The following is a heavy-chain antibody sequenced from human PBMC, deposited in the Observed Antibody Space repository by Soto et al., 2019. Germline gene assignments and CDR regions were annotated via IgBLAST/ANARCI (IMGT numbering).Heavy chain of an antibody. CDR2: ISAYNGNT. J-gene: IGHJ5*02. D-gene: IGHD3-3*01. V-gene: IGHV1-18*04. CDR3: ARGGGAIFGVVIISGVWFGP. Sequence: ASVKVSCKASGYTFTSYDISWVRQAPGQGLEWMGWISAYNGNTNYAQKLQGRVTMTTGTSTSTAYMELRSLRSDDTAVYYCARGGGAIFGVVIISGVWFGPWGQGTLVTVSS. CDR1: GYTFTSYD.